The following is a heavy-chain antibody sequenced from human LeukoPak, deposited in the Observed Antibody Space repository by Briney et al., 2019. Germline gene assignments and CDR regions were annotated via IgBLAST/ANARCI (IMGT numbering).Heavy chain of an antibody. CDR1: GYTFSGYY. V-gene: IGHV7-4-1*02. Sequence: GASVKVSCKASGYTFSGYYMHWVRQAPGQGLEWMGWINTNTGNPTYAQGFTGRYVFSLDISVSTAYLQISGLTADDTAVYFCGRDPRLGIRGYTYGYIEYWGQGTLVTVSS. CDR3: GRDPRLGIRGYTYGYIEY. D-gene: IGHD5-18*01. CDR2: INTNTGNP. J-gene: IGHJ4*02.